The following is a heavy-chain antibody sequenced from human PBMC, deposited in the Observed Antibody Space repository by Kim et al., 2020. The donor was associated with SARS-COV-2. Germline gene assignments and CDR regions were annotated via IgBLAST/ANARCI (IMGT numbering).Heavy chain of an antibody. V-gene: IGHV3-23*01. CDR3: ATYGPYFAYAPYYQYGLDI. J-gene: IGHJ6*02. CDR2: ISTSSGST. CDR1: GSPFISYG. D-gene: IGHD3-9*01. Sequence: GGSLRLSCAVSGSPFISYGMSWVRQTPGKGLEWVAGISTSSGSTRYTDSVQGRFVISRDSSKNTLFLQMSSLRDDDTAVYYCATYGPYFAYAPYYQYGLDIWGQGTTVTVSS.